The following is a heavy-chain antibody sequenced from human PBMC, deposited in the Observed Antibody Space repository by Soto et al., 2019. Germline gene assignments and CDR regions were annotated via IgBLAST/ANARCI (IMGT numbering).Heavy chain of an antibody. D-gene: IGHD5-18*01. V-gene: IGHV3-23*01. CDR2: ISGSGGST. CDR1: GFTFSSYA. J-gene: IGHJ3*02. Sequence: PGGSLRLSCAASGFTFSSYAMSWVRQAPGKGLEWVSAISGSGGSTYYADSVKGRFTISRDNSKNTLYLQMNSLRAEDTAVYYCAKAPPYSYGMRGALGIWGQGTMVTVSS. CDR3: AKAPPYSYGMRGALGI.